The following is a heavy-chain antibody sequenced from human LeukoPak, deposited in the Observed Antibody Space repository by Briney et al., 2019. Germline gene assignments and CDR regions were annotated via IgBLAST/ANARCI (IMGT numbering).Heavy chain of an antibody. J-gene: IGHJ6*02. V-gene: IGHV3-21*06. CDR3: ARDVIVGASGVYDYYGLDV. D-gene: IGHD1-26*01. Sequence: GGSLRLSCVGSGFSFSNSDMNWVRQAPGKGLEWVSSISTTSDYIYHADSVKGRFTTSRDNAKNSLYLQMNSLRADDTAVYYCARDVIVGASGVYDYYGLDVWGQGTTVTVSS. CDR2: ISTTSDYI. CDR1: GFSFSNSD.